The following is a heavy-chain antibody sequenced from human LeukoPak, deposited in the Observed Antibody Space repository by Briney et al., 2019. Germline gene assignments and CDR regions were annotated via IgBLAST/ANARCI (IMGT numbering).Heavy chain of an antibody. D-gene: IGHD5-24*01. CDR3: ATTREEMATISSDY. Sequence: GASVNVSCKASGGTFSSYAISWVRQAPGQGLEWMGRIIPIFGTANYEQKFQGRVTITADKSTSTAYMELSSLRSEDTAVYYCATTREEMATISSDYWGQGTLVTVSS. CDR2: IIPIFGTA. J-gene: IGHJ4*02. CDR1: GGTFSSYA. V-gene: IGHV1-69*06.